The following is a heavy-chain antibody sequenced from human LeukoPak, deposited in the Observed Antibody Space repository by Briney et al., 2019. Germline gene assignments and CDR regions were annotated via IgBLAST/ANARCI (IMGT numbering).Heavy chain of an antibody. CDR3: ARAGWYEPADY. J-gene: IGHJ4*02. Sequence: GGSLRLSCAASGFTFSSYSMNWVRQAPGKGLEWVSSISSSSSYIYHADSVKGRFTISRDNAKNSLYLQMNSLRAEDTAVYYCARAGWYEPADYWGQGTLVTVSS. CDR1: GFTFSSYS. V-gene: IGHV3-21*01. D-gene: IGHD6-19*01. CDR2: ISSSSSYI.